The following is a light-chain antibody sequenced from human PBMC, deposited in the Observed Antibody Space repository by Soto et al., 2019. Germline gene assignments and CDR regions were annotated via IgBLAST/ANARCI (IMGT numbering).Light chain of an antibody. CDR1: ESVSRY. Sequence: EIVLTQSPGTLSLSPGERATLSCRASESVSRYLAWYQQKPVQAPRLLIYDASNRATGIPARFSGSGSGTDFTLTISSLEPEDFAVYYCQQRSNWPPITFGQGTRLEIK. CDR3: QQRSNWPPIT. J-gene: IGKJ5*01. V-gene: IGKV3-11*01. CDR2: DAS.